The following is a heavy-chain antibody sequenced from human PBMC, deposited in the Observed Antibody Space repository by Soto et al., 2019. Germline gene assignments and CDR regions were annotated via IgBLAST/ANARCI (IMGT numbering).Heavy chain of an antibody. CDR1: GYAFTSYV. Sequence: QVQLVQSGTELRKPGASVRFSCKTSGYAFTSYVIHWVRQAPGQGLEWMWWISTYNGNPNYAQSLQGRVTLTTDTSTSTAYLELRSRTSDDTAVSFCAISPGHGDYVPSLDYWGQGSRVVVSS. D-gene: IGHD4-17*01. V-gene: IGHV1-18*01. CDR3: AISPGHGDYVPSLDY. CDR2: ISTYNGNP. J-gene: IGHJ4*02.